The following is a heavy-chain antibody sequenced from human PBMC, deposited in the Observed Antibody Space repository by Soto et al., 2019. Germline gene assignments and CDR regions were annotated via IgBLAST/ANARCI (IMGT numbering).Heavy chain of an antibody. J-gene: IGHJ4*02. CDR3: AKAQYSLAAAGLSYFDY. V-gene: IGHV3-30*18. CDR2: ISYDGSNK. CDR1: GFTFSSYG. Sequence: GGSLRLSCAASGFTFSSYGMHWVRQAPGKGLEWVAVISYDGSNKYYADSVKGRFTISRDNSKNTLYLQMNSLRAEDTAVYYCAKAQYSLAAAGLSYFDYWGQGTLVTVSS. D-gene: IGHD6-13*01.